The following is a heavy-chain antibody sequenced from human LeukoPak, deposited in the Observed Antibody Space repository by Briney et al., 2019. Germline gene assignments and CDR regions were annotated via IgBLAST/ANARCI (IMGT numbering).Heavy chain of an antibody. V-gene: IGHV5-51*01. CDR3: ARRRDLYSGSSYTFDY. CDR1: GNSFTNYW. Sequence: GESLKISCKGSGNSFTNYWIGWVRQMPGKGLEWMGIIYPDDSDARYSPSFQGQVTISADKSISTAYLQWSSLKASDTAMYYCARRRDLYSGSSYTFDYWGQGTLVTVSS. D-gene: IGHD1-26*01. CDR2: IYPDDSDA. J-gene: IGHJ4*02.